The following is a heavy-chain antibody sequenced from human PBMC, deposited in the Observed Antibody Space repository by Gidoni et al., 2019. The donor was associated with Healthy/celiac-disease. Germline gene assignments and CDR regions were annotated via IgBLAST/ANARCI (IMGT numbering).Heavy chain of an antibody. Sequence: QVQLQESGPGLVKPSQNLSPPRPVPGGPISSGGYYRSWIRQHPGKGLEWIGYIYYSGNTYYNPSLKSRVTISVDTSKNQFSLKLSSVTAADTAVYYCARDSSGYVDYWGQGTLVTVSS. D-gene: IGHD3-22*01. V-gene: IGHV4-31*03. J-gene: IGHJ4*02. CDR2: IYYSGNT. CDR3: ARDSSGYVDY. CDR1: GGPISSGGYY.